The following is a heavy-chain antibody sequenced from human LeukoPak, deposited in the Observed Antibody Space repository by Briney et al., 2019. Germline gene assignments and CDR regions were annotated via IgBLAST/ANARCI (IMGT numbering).Heavy chain of an antibody. CDR2: IYYSGST. CDR1: GGSISSSSYY. Sequence: NPSETLSLTCTVSGGSISSSSYYWSWIRQPPGKGLEWIGYIYYSGSTNYNPSLKSRVTISVDTSKNQFSLKLSSVTAADTAMFYCARHPYGRGLDVWGQGTMVTVSS. CDR3: ARHPYGRGLDV. D-gene: IGHD3-10*01. J-gene: IGHJ3*01. V-gene: IGHV4-61*05.